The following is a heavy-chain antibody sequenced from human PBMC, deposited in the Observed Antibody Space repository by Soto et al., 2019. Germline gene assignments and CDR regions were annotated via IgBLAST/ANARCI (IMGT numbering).Heavy chain of an antibody. CDR3: ARDASSGGMDV. V-gene: IGHV4-31*03. D-gene: IGHD3-10*01. J-gene: IGHJ6*02. CDR1: GGSITSGGYY. Sequence: SETLSLTCTVSGGSITSGGYYSWIRQHSGKDLEWIGYIYYSGTTYYNPSLKSRVTISVDTSKNQFSLNLSSVTAADSAVYYCARDASSGGMDVWGQGTTVT. CDR2: IYYSGTT.